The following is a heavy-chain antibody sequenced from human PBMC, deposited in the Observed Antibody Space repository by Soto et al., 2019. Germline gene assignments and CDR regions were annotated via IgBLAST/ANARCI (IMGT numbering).Heavy chain of an antibody. J-gene: IGHJ4*02. CDR1: GGSISSGGYY. Sequence: SETLSLTCTVSGGSISSGGYYWSWIRQHPGKGLEWIGYIYYSGSTYYNPSLKSRVTISVDTSKNQFSLKLSSVTAADTAVYYCASDSSGYGCFDYRGKGTLVTVSS. D-gene: IGHD3-22*01. CDR3: ASDSSGYGCFDY. CDR2: IYYSGST. V-gene: IGHV4-31*03.